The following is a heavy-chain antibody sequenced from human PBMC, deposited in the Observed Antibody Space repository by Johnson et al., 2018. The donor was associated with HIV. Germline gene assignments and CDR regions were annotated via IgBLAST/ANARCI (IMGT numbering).Heavy chain of an antibody. CDR3: ARKVRFGPFDI. CDR2: IKQDGSEK. D-gene: IGHD3-10*01. CDR1: GFTFSDYY. J-gene: IGHJ3*02. V-gene: IGHV3-7*03. Sequence: EQLVESGGGLVKPGGSLRLSCAASGFTFSDYYMSWVRQAPGKGLEWVANIKQDGSEKYYVDSVKGRFTISRDNAKNTLYLQMSSLRAEDTAVYYCARKVRFGPFDIWGQGTMVTVSS.